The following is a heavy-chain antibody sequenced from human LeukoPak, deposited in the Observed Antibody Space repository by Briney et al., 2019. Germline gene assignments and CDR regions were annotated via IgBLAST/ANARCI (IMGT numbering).Heavy chain of an antibody. CDR3: ARARITRYYFDY. CDR1: GFTFSSYE. D-gene: IGHD2-2*01. V-gene: IGHV3-48*03. J-gene: IGHJ4*02. Sequence: GGSLRLSCAASGFTFSSYEMNWVRQAPGKGLEWVSYISSSGYTKYYADSVKGRFAISRDNAKNSLYLQINSLRAEDTAVYYCARARITRYYFDYWGQGTLVTVSS. CDR2: ISSSGYTK.